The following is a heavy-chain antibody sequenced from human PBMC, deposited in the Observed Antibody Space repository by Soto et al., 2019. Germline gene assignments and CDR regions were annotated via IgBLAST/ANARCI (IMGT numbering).Heavy chain of an antibody. D-gene: IGHD3-22*01. CDR1: GYTFTGYY. CDR2: INPNSGGT. Sequence: QVQLVQSGAEVKKPGASVKISCKASGYTFTGYYMHWVRQAPGLGLEWMGWINPNSGGTNYAQKFQGWVTMTRDTSISTAYMELSRLRSDDTAVYYCARSPDSSGHYGMDVWGQGTTVTVSS. CDR3: ARSPDSSGHYGMDV. V-gene: IGHV1-2*04. J-gene: IGHJ6*02.